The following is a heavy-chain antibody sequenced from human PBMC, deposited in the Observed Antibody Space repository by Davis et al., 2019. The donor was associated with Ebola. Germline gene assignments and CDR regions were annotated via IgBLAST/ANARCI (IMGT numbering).Heavy chain of an antibody. Sequence: PSETLSLTCTVSGGSISSSSYYWGWIRQPPGKGLEWIGSIYYSGSTYYNPSLKSRVTISVDTSKNQFSLKLSSVTAADTAVYYCARGGQLPQYYYYYMDVWGKGTTVTVSS. CDR1: GGSISSSSYY. D-gene: IGHD2-2*01. J-gene: IGHJ6*03. CDR2: IYYSGST. V-gene: IGHV4-39*07. CDR3: ARGGQLPQYYYYYMDV.